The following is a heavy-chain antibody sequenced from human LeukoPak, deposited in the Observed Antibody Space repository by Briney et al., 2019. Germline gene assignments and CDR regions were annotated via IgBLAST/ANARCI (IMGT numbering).Heavy chain of an antibody. CDR1: GGSVSSGSYY. CDR3: ASSTYYYDSSGYYDCAFDI. V-gene: IGHV4-61*01. CDR2: IYYSGST. Sequence: SETLSLTCTVSGGSVSSGSYYWSWIRQPPGKGLEWIGYIYYSGSTNYNPSLKSRVTISVDTSKYQFSLKLSSVTAADTAVYYCASSTYYYDSSGYYDCAFDIWGQGTMVTVSS. J-gene: IGHJ3*02. D-gene: IGHD3-22*01.